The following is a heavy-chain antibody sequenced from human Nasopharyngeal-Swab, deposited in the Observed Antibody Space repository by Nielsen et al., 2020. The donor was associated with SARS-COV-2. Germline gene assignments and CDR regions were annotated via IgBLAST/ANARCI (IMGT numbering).Heavy chain of an antibody. Sequence: ASVKVSCKASGYTFTSYGISWVRQAPGQGLEWMGWISAYNGNTNYGQRVQGRVTMTTDTSTNTAYMELRSLRSDDTAVYYCARVTWQLVGYYYYYGMDVWGQGTTVTVSS. V-gene: IGHV1-18*01. CDR1: GYTFTSYG. D-gene: IGHD1-26*01. J-gene: IGHJ6*02. CDR2: ISAYNGNT. CDR3: ARVTWQLVGYYYYYGMDV.